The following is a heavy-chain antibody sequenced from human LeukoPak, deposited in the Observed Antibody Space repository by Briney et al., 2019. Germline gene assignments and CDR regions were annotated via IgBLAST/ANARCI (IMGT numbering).Heavy chain of an antibody. Sequence: ASVKVSCKASGYTFTVYYMHWVRQAPGQGLEWMGWINPNSGGTNYAQKFQGRVTMTRDTSISTAYMELSRLRSDDTAVYYCARDPVSSSGWWEFDYWGQGTLVTVSS. CDR2: INPNSGGT. V-gene: IGHV1-2*02. CDR1: GYTFTVYY. D-gene: IGHD6-19*01. CDR3: ARDPVSSSGWWEFDY. J-gene: IGHJ4*02.